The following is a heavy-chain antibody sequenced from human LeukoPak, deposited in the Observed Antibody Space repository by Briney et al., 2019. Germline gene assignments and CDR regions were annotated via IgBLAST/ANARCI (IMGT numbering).Heavy chain of an antibody. V-gene: IGHV3-30-3*01. CDR1: GFTFSSYA. D-gene: IGHD3-22*01. Sequence: GGSLRLSCAASGFTFSSYAMHWVRQAPGKGLEWVAVISYDGSNKYYADSVKGRFTISRDNSKNTLYLQMNSLRAEDTAVYYCARDGRKALYDSSGYGDFDYWGQGTLVTVSS. CDR2: ISYDGSNK. CDR3: ARDGRKALYDSSGYGDFDY. J-gene: IGHJ4*02.